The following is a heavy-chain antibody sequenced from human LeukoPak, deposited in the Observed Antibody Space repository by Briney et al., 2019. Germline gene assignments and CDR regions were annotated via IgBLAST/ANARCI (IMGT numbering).Heavy chain of an antibody. D-gene: IGHD4-17*01. V-gene: IGHV4-4*02. CDR3: ASLTTVTTLFDY. Sequence: SGTLSLTCAVSGGSISSSNWWSWVRQPPGKGLEWIGEIYHSGSTNYNPSLKSQVTISVDKSKDQFSLKLSSVTAADTAVYYCASLTTVTTLFDYWGQGTLVTVSS. CDR1: GGSISSSNW. J-gene: IGHJ4*02. CDR2: IYHSGST.